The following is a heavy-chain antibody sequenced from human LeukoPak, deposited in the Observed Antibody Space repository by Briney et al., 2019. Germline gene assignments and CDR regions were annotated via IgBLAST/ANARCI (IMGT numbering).Heavy chain of an antibody. CDR1: GFTFSSYG. Sequence: PGGSLRLSCAASGFTFSSYGMHWVRQAPGKGLEWVTVISYDGSNKYYADSVKGRFTISRDNSKNTLYLQMNSLRAEDTAVYYCARDPSSGNFDYWGQGTLVTVSS. V-gene: IGHV3-30*03. CDR2: ISYDGSNK. J-gene: IGHJ4*02. D-gene: IGHD6-25*01. CDR3: ARDPSSGNFDY.